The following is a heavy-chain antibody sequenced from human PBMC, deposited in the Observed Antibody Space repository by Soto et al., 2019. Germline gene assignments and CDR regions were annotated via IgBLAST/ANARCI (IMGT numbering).Heavy chain of an antibody. CDR3: ARATWFGEFSFDY. Sequence: QVQLQESGPGLVKPSETLSLTCSVSGGSISSYYWSWIRQPPGKGLEWIGYIYYTGNTNYNPSLKRRVTISVDTSKKQFSLKLSSVTAADTAVYYCARATWFGEFSFDYWGQGTLVTVSS. CDR1: GGSISSYY. J-gene: IGHJ4*02. CDR2: IYYTGNT. D-gene: IGHD3-10*01. V-gene: IGHV4-59*01.